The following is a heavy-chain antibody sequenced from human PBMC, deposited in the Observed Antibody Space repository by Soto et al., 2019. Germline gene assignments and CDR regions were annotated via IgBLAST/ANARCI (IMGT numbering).Heavy chain of an antibody. Sequence: SETLSLTCTVSGGSISSSSYYWGWIRQPPGKGLEWIGSIYYSGSTYYNPSLKSRVTISVDTSKNQFSLKLSSVTAADTAVYYCARGYCISTSCYQFDYWGQGTLVTVSS. CDR2: IYYSGST. V-gene: IGHV4-39*01. J-gene: IGHJ4*02. CDR3: ARGYCISTSCYQFDY. CDR1: GGSISSSSYY. D-gene: IGHD2-2*01.